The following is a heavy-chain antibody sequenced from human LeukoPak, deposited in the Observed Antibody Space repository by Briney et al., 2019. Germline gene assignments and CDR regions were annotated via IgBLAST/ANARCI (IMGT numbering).Heavy chain of an antibody. D-gene: IGHD2-15*01. V-gene: IGHV1-2*06. Sequence: ASVKVSCKASGYTFTGYYMHWVRQAPGQGLEWMGRINPNSGGTNYAQKFQGRVTMTRDTSISTAYMELSRPRSDDTAVYYCARGYCSGGSCYSLFDYWGQGTLVTVSS. CDR1: GYTFTGYY. CDR3: ARGYCSGGSCYSLFDY. CDR2: INPNSGGT. J-gene: IGHJ4*02.